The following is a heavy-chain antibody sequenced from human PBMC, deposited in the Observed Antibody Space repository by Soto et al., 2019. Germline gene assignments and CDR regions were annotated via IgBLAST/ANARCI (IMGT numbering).Heavy chain of an antibody. V-gene: IGHV5-10-1*01. D-gene: IGHD2-2*01. CDR1: GYNFASYW. Sequence: PGESLKISCKGSGYNFASYWISWVRQMPGKGLEWMGRIDPIDSYTNYSPSFQGHVTISADKSISTAYLQWSSLKASDTAMYYCARRYCSSASCPRNYYGMDVWGQGTTVTVSS. CDR3: ARRYCSSASCPRNYYGMDV. J-gene: IGHJ6*02. CDR2: IDPIDSYT.